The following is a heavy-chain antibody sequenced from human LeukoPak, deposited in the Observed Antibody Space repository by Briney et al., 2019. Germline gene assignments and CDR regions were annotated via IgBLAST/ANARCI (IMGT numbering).Heavy chain of an antibody. J-gene: IGHJ4*02. CDR1: GGSISSNNYY. D-gene: IGHD6-13*01. CDR2: IYYGGYT. Sequence: SETLSLTCTVSGGSISSNNYYWGWIRQPPGKGLEWIGSIYYGGYTYYNPSLKSRVTISVDTSKNQFSLKLSSVTAADTAVYYCARVDAAAGTFDYWGQGTLVTVSS. CDR3: ARVDAAAGTFDY. V-gene: IGHV4-39*01.